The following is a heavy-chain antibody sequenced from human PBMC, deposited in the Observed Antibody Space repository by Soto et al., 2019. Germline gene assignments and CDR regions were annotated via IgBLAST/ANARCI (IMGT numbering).Heavy chain of an antibody. CDR1: VFTFNIYA. CDR3: ARGGGSPHYLDY. D-gene: IGHD1-26*01. CDR2: IGGRDDNT. V-gene: IGHV3-23*01. Sequence: PGWSLRLSCASSVFTFNIYAMNWVRQAPGKGLEWVSVIGGRDDNTYYADSVRGRFSISRDNSRNTLYLQLNSLGAEDTAVYYCARGGGSPHYLDYWGRGALVTVS. J-gene: IGHJ4*02.